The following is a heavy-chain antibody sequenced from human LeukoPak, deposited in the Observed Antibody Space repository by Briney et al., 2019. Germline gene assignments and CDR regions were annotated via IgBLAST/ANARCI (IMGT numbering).Heavy chain of an antibody. CDR3: ARVITTTIFDP. V-gene: IGHV4-59*01. J-gene: IGHJ5*02. D-gene: IGHD1-14*01. Sequence: PSETLSLTCTVSGGSISSYYWSWIRQPPGKGLEWIGYIYYSGSTNYNPSLKSRVTISVDTSKNQFSLKLSSVTAADTAVYYCARVITTTIFDPWGQGTLVTVSS. CDR1: GGSISSYY. CDR2: IYYSGST.